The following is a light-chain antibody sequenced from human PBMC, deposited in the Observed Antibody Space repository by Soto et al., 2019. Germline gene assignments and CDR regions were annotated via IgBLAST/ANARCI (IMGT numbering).Light chain of an antibody. J-gene: IGKJ1*01. CDR1: QSVPRH. V-gene: IGKV3D-15*01. Sequence: EIVLTQSPASLSLSPGETATVSCRASQSVPRHLAWYQQRPGLAPRLLIYDSSSRATGIPDRFSGSGSGTEFTLTISSLQSEDFAVYYCRQYNNWPAFGQGTKVAIK. CDR2: DSS. CDR3: RQYNNWPA.